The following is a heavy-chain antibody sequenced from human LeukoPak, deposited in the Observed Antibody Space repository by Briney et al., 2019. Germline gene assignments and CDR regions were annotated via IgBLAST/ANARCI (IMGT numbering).Heavy chain of an antibody. CDR1: GYTFSSYY. Sequence: ASVKVSCKASGYTFSSYYMHWVRQAPGQGLEWMGIINPTGGGTNYAQKFQGRVTMTRDTSTSTVYMELSSLRSEDTVVYYCARVPGDGYNFSFDYWGQGTLVTVSS. V-gene: IGHV1-46*01. CDR3: ARVPGDGYNFSFDY. CDR2: INPTGGGT. D-gene: IGHD5-24*01. J-gene: IGHJ4*02.